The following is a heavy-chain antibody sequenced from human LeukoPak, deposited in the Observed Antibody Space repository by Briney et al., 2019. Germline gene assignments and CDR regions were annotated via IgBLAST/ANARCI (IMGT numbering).Heavy chain of an antibody. V-gene: IGHV3-30*02. J-gene: IGHJ4*02. CDR2: IESDGSKE. Sequence: GGSLRLSCAASGFSFASYDIHWVRQAPGKGLEWVTFIESDGSKEYYADSVKGRFTISRDNSKNTVYVQMKGLRPEDTAVYYCAKEGSGWYYLDYWGQGTVVTVSS. CDR3: AKEGSGWYYLDY. CDR1: GFSFASYD. D-gene: IGHD6-19*01.